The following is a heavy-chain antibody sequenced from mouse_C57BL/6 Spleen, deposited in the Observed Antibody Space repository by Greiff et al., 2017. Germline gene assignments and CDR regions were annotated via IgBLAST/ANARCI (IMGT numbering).Heavy chain of an antibody. J-gene: IGHJ2*01. CDR2: IYPGDGDT. Sequence: QVQLQQSGPELVKPGASVKISCKASGYAFSSSWMNWVKQRPGKGLEWIGRIYPGDGDTNYNGKFKGKATLTADKSSSTAYMQLSSLTSEDSAVYFCARLYGSSYDFDYWGQGTTLTVSS. V-gene: IGHV1-82*01. D-gene: IGHD1-1*01. CDR1: GYAFSSSW. CDR3: ARLYGSSYDFDY.